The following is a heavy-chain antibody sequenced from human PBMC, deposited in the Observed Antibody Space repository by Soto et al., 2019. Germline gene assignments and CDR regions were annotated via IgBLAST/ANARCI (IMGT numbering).Heavy chain of an antibody. D-gene: IGHD2-15*01. CDR1: GYTFTSYG. CDR3: AREGYCSGGSCYSGDYYYYYGMDV. J-gene: IGHJ6*02. Sequence: QVQLVQSGAEVKKPGASVKVSCKASGYTFTSYGISWVRQAPGQGLEWMGWISAYNGNTNYAQKLQGRGTMTTDTSTSTAYMELRSLRSDDTAVYYCAREGYCSGGSCYSGDYYYYYGMDVWGQGTTVTVSS. CDR2: ISAYNGNT. V-gene: IGHV1-18*01.